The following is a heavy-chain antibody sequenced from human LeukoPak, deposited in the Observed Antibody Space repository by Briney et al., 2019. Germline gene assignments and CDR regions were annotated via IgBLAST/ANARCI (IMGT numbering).Heavy chain of an antibody. V-gene: IGHV1-58*02. CDR3: AVGSYSPHAFDI. Sequence: ASVKVSCKASGFTFSSSVMQWVRQARGQRPEWIGLMVVGSGNTNYAQKFQERVTITRDMSTSTAYMELSSLRSEDTAVYYCAVGSYSPHAFDIWGQGTMVTVSS. J-gene: IGHJ3*02. CDR1: GFTFSSSV. D-gene: IGHD1-26*01. CDR2: MVVGSGNT.